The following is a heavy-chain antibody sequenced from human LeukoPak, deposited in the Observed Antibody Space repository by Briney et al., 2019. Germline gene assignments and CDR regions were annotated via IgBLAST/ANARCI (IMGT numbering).Heavy chain of an antibody. J-gene: IGHJ4*02. CDR1: GITLSNYG. Sequence: GSLRLSCAVSGITLSNYGMSWVRQAPGRGLEWVAGISGSGGGTRYADSVKGRFTISRDDPKNTLYLQMNRLRAEDTAVYFCAKRGVVIRVILVGFHKEAYYFESWGQGALVTVSS. CDR3: AKRGVVIRVILVGFHKEAYYFES. CDR2: ISGSGGGT. V-gene: IGHV3-23*01. D-gene: IGHD3/OR15-3a*01.